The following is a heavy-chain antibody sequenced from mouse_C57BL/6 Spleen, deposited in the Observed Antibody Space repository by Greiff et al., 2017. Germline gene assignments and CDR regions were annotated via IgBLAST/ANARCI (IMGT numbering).Heavy chain of an antibody. CDR3: ARQGSGDFDG. D-gene: IGHD3-2*02. CDR2: IRNGGGST. CDR1: GFTFSDYY. J-gene: IGHJ2*01. V-gene: IGHV5-12*01. Sequence: EVMLVESGGGLVQPGGSLKLSCAASGFTFSDYYMYWVRQTPEKRLEWVAYIRNGGGSTYYPDTVKGRFTISRDNAKNTLYLQMSRLKSEDTAMYYCARQGSGDFDGWGQGTTVTVAS.